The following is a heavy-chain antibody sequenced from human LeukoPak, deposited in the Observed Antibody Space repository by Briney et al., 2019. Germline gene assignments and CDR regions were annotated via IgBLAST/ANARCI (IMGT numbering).Heavy chain of an antibody. V-gene: IGHV4-30-2*01. J-gene: IGHJ3*02. CDR1: GGSISSGGYY. CDR3: ASSLGLLYGSGSYYPKYDAFDI. Sequence: SQTLSLTRTVSGGSISSGGYYWSWIRQPPGKGLEWIGYIYHSGSTYYNPSLKSRVTISVDRSKNQFSLKLSSVTAADTAVYYCASSLGLLYGSGSYYPKYDAFDIWGQGTMVTVSS. D-gene: IGHD3-10*01. CDR2: IYHSGST.